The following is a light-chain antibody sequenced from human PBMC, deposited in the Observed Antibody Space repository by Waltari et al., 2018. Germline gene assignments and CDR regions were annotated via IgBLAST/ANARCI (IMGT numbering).Light chain of an antibody. CDR2: GTG. V-gene: IGLV1-40*01. CDR3: QSYDTSLSVV. Sequence: QSVLTQPPSVSGAPGQRVSISCTGSGSNLGAGYDVHWYQQHPGKAPKLPIYGTGPRPPGVPDRFVGSQSGTSASLAITALQAEDEAEYYCQSYDTSLSVVFGGGTKLTVL. CDR1: GSNLGAGYD. J-gene: IGLJ2*01.